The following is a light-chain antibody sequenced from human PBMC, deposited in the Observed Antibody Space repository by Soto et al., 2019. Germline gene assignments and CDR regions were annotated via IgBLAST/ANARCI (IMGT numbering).Light chain of an antibody. V-gene: IGLV8-61*01. Sequence: QAVVTQEPSFSVSPGGTVTLTCGLTSGSVSTSHYPSWCQQTPGQAPRTLIYSTDTRSSGVPERFSGSILGNKAAFTITGAQAEDESDYYCVLYVGSGIVVFGGGTKLTVL. J-gene: IGLJ2*01. CDR2: STD. CDR3: VLYVGSGIVV. CDR1: SGSVSTSHY.